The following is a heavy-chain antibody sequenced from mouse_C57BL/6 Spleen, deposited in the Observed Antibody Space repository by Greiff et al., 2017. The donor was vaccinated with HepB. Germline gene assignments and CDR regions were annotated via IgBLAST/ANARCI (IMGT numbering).Heavy chain of an antibody. CDR1: GYAFSSYW. V-gene: IGHV1-80*01. Sequence: QVQLKESGAELVKPGASVKISCKASGYAFSSYWMNWVRQRPGKGLEWIGQIYPGDGDTNYNGKFKGKATLTADKSSSTAYMQLSSLTSEDSAVYFCARWRDYDADYYAMDYWGQGTSVTVSS. D-gene: IGHD2-4*01. CDR3: ARWRDYDADYYAMDY. CDR2: IYPGDGDT. J-gene: IGHJ4*01.